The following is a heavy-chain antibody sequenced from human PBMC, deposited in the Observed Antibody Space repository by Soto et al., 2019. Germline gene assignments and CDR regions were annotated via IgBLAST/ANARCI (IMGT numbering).Heavy chain of an antibody. V-gene: IGHV4-30-4*01. D-gene: IGHD3-10*01. CDR3: ARRERYYGSPGWFDP. Sequence: PSETLSLTCTVSGGSISSGDYYWSWIRQPPGKGLEWIGYICCSGSTYYNPSLKSRLTIAVDTSKNQFSLNLRSVTAADTAIYFCARRERYYGSPGWFDPWGQGTLVTVSS. J-gene: IGHJ5*01. CDR1: GGSISSGDYY. CDR2: ICCSGST.